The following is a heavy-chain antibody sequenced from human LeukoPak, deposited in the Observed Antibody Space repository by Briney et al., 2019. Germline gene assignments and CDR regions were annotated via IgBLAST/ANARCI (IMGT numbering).Heavy chain of an antibody. J-gene: IGHJ5*02. D-gene: IGHD1-26*01. CDR3: ARGAIVGATIGWFDP. CDR2: IYHSGST. CDR1: GGSIRSSNW. V-gene: IGHV4-4*02. Sequence: SGTLSLTCAVSGGSIRSSNWWSWVRQPPGKGLEWIGEIYHSGSTNYNPSLKSRVTISVDKSKNQFSLKLSSVTAADTAVYYCARGAIVGATIGWFDPWGQGTLVTVSS.